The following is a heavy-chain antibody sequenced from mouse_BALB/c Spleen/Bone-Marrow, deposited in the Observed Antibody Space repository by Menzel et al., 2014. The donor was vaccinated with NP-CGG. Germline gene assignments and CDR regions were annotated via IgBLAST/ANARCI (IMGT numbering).Heavy chain of an antibody. V-gene: IGHV14-3*02. D-gene: IGHD4-1*01. CDR1: GFNIKDTY. CDR2: IDPANGNT. CDR3: ARWEYYAVDY. Sequence: EVKLVESGAELVKPGASVKLSCTASGFNIKDTYMHWVKQRPEQGLEWIGRIDPANGNTKYDPKFQGKATITADTSSNTAYLQLSSLTSEDTAVYYCARWEYYAVDYWGQGTSVTVSS. J-gene: IGHJ4*01.